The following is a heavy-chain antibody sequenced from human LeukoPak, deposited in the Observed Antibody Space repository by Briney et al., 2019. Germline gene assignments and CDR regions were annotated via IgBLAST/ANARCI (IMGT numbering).Heavy chain of an antibody. CDR3: ARVTGYMTEDFFDY. CDR1: GGSISSSSYY. V-gene: IGHV4-39*01. CDR2: IYYSGST. J-gene: IGHJ4*02. D-gene: IGHD6-13*01. Sequence: KPSETLSLTCTVSGGSISSSSYYWGCIRQPSGKGLEWIVNIYYSGSTYYNPSLKSRVTISVDTSKNQFSLKLSSVTAADTAVYYCARVTGYMTEDFFDYWGQGTLVTVSS.